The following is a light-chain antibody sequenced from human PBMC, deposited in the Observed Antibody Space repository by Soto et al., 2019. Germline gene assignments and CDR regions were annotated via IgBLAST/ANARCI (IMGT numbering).Light chain of an antibody. CDR1: PIVIISY. V-gene: IGKV3-15*01. Sequence: IVLTPSPGTLSLSPWERATRSGRSSPIVIISYLAGYQQKPGQHPRLLIYCASTRATGITARFSGSGSGKAFTLTTSSLQSEDFAVYYCQQYNNWPPFFGQGTQLENK. J-gene: IGKJ5*01. CDR3: QQYNNWPPF. CDR2: CAS.